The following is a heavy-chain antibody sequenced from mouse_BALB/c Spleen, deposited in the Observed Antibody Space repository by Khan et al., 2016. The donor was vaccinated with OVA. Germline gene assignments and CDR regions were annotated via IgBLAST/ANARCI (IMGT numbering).Heavy chain of an antibody. J-gene: IGHJ2*01. CDR1: GFTFSRFG. CDR3: VRDSNFDY. CDR2: ISSGSSTI. V-gene: IGHV5-17*02. Sequence: EVQLVESGGGLVQPGGSRKLSCAASGFTFSRFGMHWVRQAPEKGLEWVAYISSGSSTIYYGDTVKGRFTISRDNPKNTLFLQMTSLRSEDTAMYYCVRDSNFDYWGQGTTLTVSS.